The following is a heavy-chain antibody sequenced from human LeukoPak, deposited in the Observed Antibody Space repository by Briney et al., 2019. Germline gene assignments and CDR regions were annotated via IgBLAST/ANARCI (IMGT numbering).Heavy chain of an antibody. J-gene: IGHJ4*02. CDR1: GFNFSTYV. V-gene: IGHV3-23*01. Sequence: PGGSLRLSCAASGFNFSTYVMSWVRQAPGKGLERVSGISGSGDNTYYADSVKGRFTISRDNSKNTLYLQMNSLRAEDTAVYYCAKGSGYDTDFDYWGQGTLVSVSS. D-gene: IGHD5-12*01. CDR2: ISGSGDNT. CDR3: AKGSGYDTDFDY.